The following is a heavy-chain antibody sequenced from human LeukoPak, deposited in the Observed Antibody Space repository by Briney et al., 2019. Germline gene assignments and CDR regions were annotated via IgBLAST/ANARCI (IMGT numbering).Heavy chain of an antibody. J-gene: IGHJ6*02. Sequence: SETLSLTCTVSGGSISSSSYYWGWIRQPPGKGLGWIGSIYYSGSTYYNPSLKSRVTISVDTSKNQFSLKLSSVTAADTAVYYCARVYSSGLYYYYYGMDVWGQGTTVTVSS. CDR3: ARVYSSGLYYYYYGMDV. CDR1: GGSISSSSYY. CDR2: IYYSGST. D-gene: IGHD6-19*01. V-gene: IGHV4-39*01.